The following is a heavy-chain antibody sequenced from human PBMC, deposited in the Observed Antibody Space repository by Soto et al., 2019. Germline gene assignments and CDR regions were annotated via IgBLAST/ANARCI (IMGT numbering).Heavy chain of an antibody. CDR2: INSDGSST. Sequence: GESLKISCAASGFTFSSYWMHWVRQAPGKGLVWVSRINSDGSSTSYADSVKGRFTISRDNAKNTLYLQMNSLRAEDTAVYYCARGSAVTAPYWGQGTLVTVSS. J-gene: IGHJ4*02. CDR1: GFTFSSYW. V-gene: IGHV3-74*01. D-gene: IGHD2-21*02. CDR3: ARGSAVTAPY.